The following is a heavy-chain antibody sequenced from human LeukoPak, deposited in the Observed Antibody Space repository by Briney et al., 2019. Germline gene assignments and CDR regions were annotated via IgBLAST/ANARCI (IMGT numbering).Heavy chain of an antibody. D-gene: IGHD5-12*01. J-gene: IGHJ4*02. CDR2: IYHSGST. Sequence: SETLSLTCTVSGGSISSYYWSWIRQPPGKGLEWIGYIYHSGSTNYNPSLKSRVTISVDTSENQFSLKLSSVTAADTAVYYCARRRGYSGYDIIDYWGQGPLVTVSS. CDR3: ARRRGYSGYDIIDY. CDR1: GGSISSYY. V-gene: IGHV4-59*08.